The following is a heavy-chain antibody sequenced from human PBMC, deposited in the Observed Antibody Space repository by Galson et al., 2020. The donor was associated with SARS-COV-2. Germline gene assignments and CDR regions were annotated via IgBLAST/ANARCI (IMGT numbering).Heavy chain of an antibody. Sequence: GESLKISCRGSGYRFTSYWISWVRQMPGKGLEWMARIDPSDSYTRYSPSFEGHVINSVDKSTSTAYLQWSSLKASDTAMYYCARHRGDTSGPLPSQSDVFDIWGQGTMVTVSS. CDR3: ARHRGDTSGPLPSQSDVFDI. V-gene: IGHV5-10-1*01. CDR2: IDPSDSYT. CDR1: GYRFTSYW. J-gene: IGHJ3*02. D-gene: IGHD3-22*01.